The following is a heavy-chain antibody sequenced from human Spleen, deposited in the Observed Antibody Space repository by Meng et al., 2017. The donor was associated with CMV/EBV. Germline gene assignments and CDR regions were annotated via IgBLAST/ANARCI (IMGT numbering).Heavy chain of an antibody. J-gene: IGHJ4*02. CDR2: INPSSGDT. V-gene: IGHV1-2*02. CDR1: GYTFTGYY. D-gene: IGHD5-18*01. Sequence: ASVKVSCKASGYTFTGYYIHWLRQAPRSGLEWMGWINPSSGDTKYAQRFQGRVTVTRDTSISTAYMELSRLRSDDTAVYYCASSSYGPGGYFDYWGQGTLVTVSS. CDR3: ASSSYGPGGYFDY.